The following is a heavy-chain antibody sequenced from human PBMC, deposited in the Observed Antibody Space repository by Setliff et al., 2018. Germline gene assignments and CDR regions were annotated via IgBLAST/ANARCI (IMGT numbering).Heavy chain of an antibody. J-gene: IGHJ6*02. CDR3: AREHGYSYGQTYYYYGMDV. Sequence: PSETLSLTCTVSGGSISSYYWSWIRQPPGKGLEWIGYIYYSGSTNYNLSLKSRVTISVDTSKNQFSLKLSSVTAADTAVYYCAREHGYSYGQTYYYYGMDVWGQGTTVTVSS. CDR2: IYYSGST. V-gene: IGHV4-59*01. CDR1: GGSISSYY. D-gene: IGHD5-18*01.